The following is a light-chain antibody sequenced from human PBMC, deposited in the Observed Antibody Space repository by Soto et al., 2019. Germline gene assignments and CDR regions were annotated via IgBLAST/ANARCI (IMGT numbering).Light chain of an antibody. CDR1: SSDVGGYNY. CDR2: DVS. J-gene: IGLJ1*01. CDR3: SSYRASSTTQYV. V-gene: IGLV2-14*03. Sequence: QSALTQPASLSGSPGQSITISCTGTSSDVGGYNYVSWYQQHPGKAPKLMIYDVSNRPSGVSNRFSGSKSGNTASLTISGLQAEDEADYYCSSYRASSTTQYVFGTGTKVT.